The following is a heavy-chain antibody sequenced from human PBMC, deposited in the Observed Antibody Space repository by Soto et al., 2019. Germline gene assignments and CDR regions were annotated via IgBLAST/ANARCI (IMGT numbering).Heavy chain of an antibody. J-gene: IGHJ4*02. V-gene: IGHV1-8*01. Sequence: GASVKVSCKASGYTFTSYDMNWVRQATGQGLEWMGWMNPNSGNTGYAQKFQGRVTMTRNTSINTAYMELSSLRSEDTAVYYCARSRPSSAGGGFDYWGQGTLVTVSS. CDR1: GYTFTSYD. CDR2: MNPNSGNT. D-gene: IGHD6-6*01. CDR3: ARSRPSSAGGGFDY.